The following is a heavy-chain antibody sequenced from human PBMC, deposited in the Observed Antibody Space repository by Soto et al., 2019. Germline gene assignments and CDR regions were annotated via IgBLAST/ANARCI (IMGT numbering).Heavy chain of an antibody. J-gene: IGHJ6*02. CDR1: GFTFSAYA. V-gene: IGHV3-30-3*01. CDR2: VSYGDSNK. CDR3: ARSGFYGSGILYFYGVDV. Sequence: QVQLVESGGGEVQPGRSLRLSCAASGFTFSAYALHWVRQAPGTGLEWVATVSYGDSNKYYADSVKGRFTISRDNSKKTLFLQMNSLKVEDTAIYYCARSGFYGSGILYFYGVDVWCQGTTVTVSS. D-gene: IGHD3-10*01.